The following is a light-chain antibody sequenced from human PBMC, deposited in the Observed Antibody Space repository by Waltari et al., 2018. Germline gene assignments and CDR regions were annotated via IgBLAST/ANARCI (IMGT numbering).Light chain of an antibody. CDR3: SSYTSSYTYV. CDR2: DVS. V-gene: IGLV2-14*03. J-gene: IGLJ1*01. Sequence: QSALTQPASVSGSPGQSITISCTGTSSDVGGYNSASWYHQNPGKAPKFMIYDVSNRPSGVSNRFAGSKSGNTASLTIAGLQAEDEADYYCSSYTSSYTYVFGTGTKVTVL. CDR1: SSDVGGYNS.